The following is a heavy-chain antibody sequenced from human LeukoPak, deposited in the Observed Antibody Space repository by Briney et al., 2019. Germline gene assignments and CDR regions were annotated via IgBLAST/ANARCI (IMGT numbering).Heavy chain of an antibody. D-gene: IGHD4-11*01. V-gene: IGHV3-53*01. J-gene: IGHJ4*02. Sequence: PGGSLRLSCAASGFTVSSNYMSWVRQAPGKGLECVSVIYSGGSTYYADSVKGRFTISRDNSKNTLYLQMNSLRAEDTAVYYCAKDAQRGFDYSNSLENWGQGALVIVSS. CDR3: AKDAQRGFDYSNSLEN. CDR2: IYSGGST. CDR1: GFTVSSNY.